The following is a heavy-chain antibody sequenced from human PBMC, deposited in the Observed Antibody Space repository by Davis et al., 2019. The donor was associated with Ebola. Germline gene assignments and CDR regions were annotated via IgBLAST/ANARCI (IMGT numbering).Heavy chain of an antibody. CDR1: GFTFSSYY. J-gene: IGHJ5*02. CDR2: ISSSSNYI. CDR3: AKLLHT. D-gene: IGHD3-22*01. V-gene: IGHV3-21*01. Sequence: GESLKISCAASGFTFSSYYMNWVRQAPGKGLEWVSSISSSSNYIYYADSMKGRFTISRDNAKNSLFLQMNSLRAEDTAVYYCAKLLHTWGQGTLVTVSS.